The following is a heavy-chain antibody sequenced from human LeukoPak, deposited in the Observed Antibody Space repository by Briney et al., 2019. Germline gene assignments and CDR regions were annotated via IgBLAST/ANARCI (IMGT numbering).Heavy chain of an antibody. Sequence: SETLSLTCTVSGGSISSGGYYWSWIRQPPGKGLEWIGYIYHSGSTYYNPSLKSRVTISVDTSKNQFSLKLSSVTAADTAVYYCARGVRPHFDYWGQGTLVTVSS. V-gene: IGHV4-30-2*01. CDR1: GGSISSGGYY. J-gene: IGHJ4*02. CDR3: ARGVRPHFDY. CDR2: IYHSGST. D-gene: IGHD2-2*01.